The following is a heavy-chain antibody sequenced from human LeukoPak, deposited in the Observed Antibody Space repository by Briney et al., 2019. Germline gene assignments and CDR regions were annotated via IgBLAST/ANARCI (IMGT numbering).Heavy chain of an antibody. J-gene: IGHJ4*02. V-gene: IGHV4-39*01. CDR1: GGSISSSSYY. Sequence: PSETLSLTCTVSGGSISSSSYYWGWIRQPPGKGLEWIGSIYYSGSTYYNPSLKSRVTISVDTSKNQFSLKLSSVTAADTAVYYCACIQLWTYYFDYWGQGTLVTVSS. D-gene: IGHD5-18*01. CDR2: IYYSGST. CDR3: ACIQLWTYYFDY.